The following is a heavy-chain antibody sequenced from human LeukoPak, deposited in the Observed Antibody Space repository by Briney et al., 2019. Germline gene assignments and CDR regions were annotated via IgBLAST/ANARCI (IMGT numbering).Heavy chain of an antibody. Sequence: PGGALRLSCAASGFTVSRYAMRGVREAPGERLGWVAVISYDGSNKYYADSVKGGFTISRDNSKNTLYLQMNSLRADDPAVYYCARDRSVATISIVDYWGQGTLVTVSS. D-gene: IGHD5-24*01. CDR2: ISYDGSNK. V-gene: IGHV3-30*04. J-gene: IGHJ4*02. CDR3: ARDRSVATISIVDY. CDR1: GFTVSRYA.